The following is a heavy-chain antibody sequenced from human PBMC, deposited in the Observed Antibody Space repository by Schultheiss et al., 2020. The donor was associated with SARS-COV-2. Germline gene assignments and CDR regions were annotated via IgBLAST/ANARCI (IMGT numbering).Heavy chain of an antibody. CDR1: GFTVSSNY. Sequence: GGSLRLSCAASGFTVSSNYMSWVRQAPGKGLEWVAVISYDGSNKYYADSVKGRFTISRDNSKNTLYVQMNSLRAEDTAVYYCARTVLPTVTTGYDYWGQGTLVTVSS. J-gene: IGHJ4*02. V-gene: IGHV3-30*03. D-gene: IGHD4-11*01. CDR2: ISYDGSNK. CDR3: ARTVLPTVTTGYDY.